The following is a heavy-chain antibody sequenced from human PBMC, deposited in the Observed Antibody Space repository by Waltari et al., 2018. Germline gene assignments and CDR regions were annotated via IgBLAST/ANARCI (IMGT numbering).Heavy chain of an antibody. CDR1: GGSISSHY. D-gene: IGHD2-21*01. V-gene: IGHV4-59*11. CDR3: ARRPGGALAYCGGDCYFRAFDI. Sequence: QVQLQESGPGLVKPSETLSLTCTVSGGSISSHYWSWIRQPPGKGTEWIGYIYYSGSTNYNPSLKSRVTISVDTSKNQFSLKLSSVTAADTAVYYCARRPGGALAYCGGDCYFRAFDIWGQGTMVTVSS. J-gene: IGHJ3*02. CDR2: IYYSGST.